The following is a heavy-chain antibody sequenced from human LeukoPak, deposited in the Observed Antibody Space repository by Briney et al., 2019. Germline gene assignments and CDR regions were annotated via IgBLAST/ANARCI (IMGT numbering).Heavy chain of an antibody. CDR1: GFTFSMFW. Sequence: GGSLRLSCAASGFTFSMFWMRWVRQAPGRGLEWVSHIKGDGSGTNYADSVKGRFTISRDNAKNRLYLQMNSLRAEDTAVYYCARDGLPAAADSWGQGTLVTVSS. V-gene: IGHV3-74*01. D-gene: IGHD2-2*01. CDR3: ARDGLPAAADS. J-gene: IGHJ4*02. CDR2: IKGDGSGT.